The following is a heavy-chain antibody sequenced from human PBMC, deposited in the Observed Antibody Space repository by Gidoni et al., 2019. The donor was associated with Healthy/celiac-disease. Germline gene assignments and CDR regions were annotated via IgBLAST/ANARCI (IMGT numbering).Heavy chain of an antibody. J-gene: IGHJ4*02. Sequence: QVQLVESGGGLVQPGRSLRLSCAASGFTFSSYAMHWVRQAPGKGLEWVAVISYDGSNKYYADSVKGRFTISRDNSKNTRYLQMNSLRAEDTAVYYCARDSGYCGGDCYPGTDYWGQGTLVTVSS. CDR2: ISYDGSNK. CDR3: ARDSGYCGGDCYPGTDY. CDR1: GFTFSSYA. V-gene: IGHV3-30-3*01. D-gene: IGHD2-21*01.